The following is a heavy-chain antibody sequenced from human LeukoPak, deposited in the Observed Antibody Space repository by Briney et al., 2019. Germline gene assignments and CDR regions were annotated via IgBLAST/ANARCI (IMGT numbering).Heavy chain of an antibody. Sequence: SETLSLTCTVSGGSISSYYWSWIRQPPGKGLEWIGYIYYSGSTNYNPSLKSRVTISVDTSKNQFSLKLSSVTAADTAVYYCARARADYYDSSGFTNNWFDPWGQGTLVTVSS. CDR3: ARARADYYDSSGFTNNWFDP. V-gene: IGHV4-59*01. CDR1: GGSISSYY. D-gene: IGHD3-22*01. J-gene: IGHJ5*02. CDR2: IYYSGST.